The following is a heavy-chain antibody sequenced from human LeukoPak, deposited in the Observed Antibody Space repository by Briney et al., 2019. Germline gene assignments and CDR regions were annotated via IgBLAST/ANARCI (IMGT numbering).Heavy chain of an antibody. Sequence: SGPALIKPTPTLTLTCSFYGFSLSTLGMCVNWVRQXPVKALEWLALIDWDDDEYYNTSLKTRLTISKDTSKNQVVLTMTNMDPVDTATYFCARTIGPDALDIWGQGTMVTVSS. V-gene: IGHV2-70*20. CDR1: GFSLSTLGMC. CDR2: IDWDDDE. D-gene: IGHD2/OR15-2a*01. CDR3: ARTIGPDALDI. J-gene: IGHJ3*02.